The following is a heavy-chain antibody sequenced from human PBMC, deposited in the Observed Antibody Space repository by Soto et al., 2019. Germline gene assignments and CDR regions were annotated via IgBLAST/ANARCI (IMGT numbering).Heavy chain of an antibody. Sequence: SETLSLTCTVSGGSISSGDYYWSWIRQVPGKGLEWIGYIYYSGSTYYNPSLKSRVAMSVDTSKNQISLKLRSVTAEDTAIYYCAREGRIAAAGRLDYWGQGNLVTVSS. D-gene: IGHD6-13*01. CDR2: IYYSGST. CDR1: GGSISSGDYY. V-gene: IGHV4-31*03. CDR3: AREGRIAAAGRLDY. J-gene: IGHJ4*02.